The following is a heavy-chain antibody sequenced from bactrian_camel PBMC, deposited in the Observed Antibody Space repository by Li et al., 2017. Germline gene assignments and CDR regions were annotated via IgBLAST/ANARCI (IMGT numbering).Heavy chain of an antibody. J-gene: IGHJ4*01. D-gene: IGHD7*01. Sequence: VQLVESGGGLVQPGGSLRLSCSASGFTVSSYAMTWVRQAPGEGLEWVSALKSEGDGIYYADSVKGRFTISRDNAKNALYLQLTSLKSEDTAMYYCAKDMWAGGTYPPYEYDYWGQGTQVTVS. CDR1: GFTVSSYA. CDR3: AKDMWAGGTYPPYEYDY. V-gene: IGHV3S31*01. CDR2: LKSEGDGI.